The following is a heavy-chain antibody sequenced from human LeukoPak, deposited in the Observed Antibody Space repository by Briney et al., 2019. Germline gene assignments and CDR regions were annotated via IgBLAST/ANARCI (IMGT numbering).Heavy chain of an antibody. CDR2: INPADSDT. CDR3: ARIGTYAEFDY. D-gene: IGHD6-13*01. Sequence: GASLKISCKGSGYTFTTYWIGWVRQMPGKGLDWMGIINPADSDTRYSPSFQGQVTISADNSISPAYLQWTSLRAPGTALYYCARIGTYAEFDYWGQGSLVTVSS. CDR1: GYTFTTYW. J-gene: IGHJ4*02. V-gene: IGHV5-51*01.